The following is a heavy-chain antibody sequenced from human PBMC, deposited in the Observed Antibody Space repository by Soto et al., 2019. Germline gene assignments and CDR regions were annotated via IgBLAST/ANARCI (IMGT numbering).Heavy chain of an antibody. CDR1: GFTFSSYW. J-gene: IGHJ5*02. CDR3: ARDRLLWFGTGGNWFGP. CDR2: IKQDGSEQ. D-gene: IGHD3-10*01. V-gene: IGHV3-7*01. Sequence: EVQLVESGGGLVQPGGSLRLSCAASGFTFSSYWMSWVRQAPGKGLAWVANIKQDGSEQYYVDSVKGRFTISRDNAKNSLYLQMNVLRAEDTAVYYCARDRLLWFGTGGNWFGPLCQCTLVTVSS.